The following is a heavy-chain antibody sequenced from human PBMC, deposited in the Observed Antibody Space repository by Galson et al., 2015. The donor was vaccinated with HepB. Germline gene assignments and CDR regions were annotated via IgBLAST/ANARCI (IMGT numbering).Heavy chain of an antibody. D-gene: IGHD5-18*01. J-gene: IGHJ3*02. V-gene: IGHV3-49*03. CDR1: GFTFGDYA. CDR2: IRSKAYGGTT. CDR3: TREGGFGTAMGQNDAFDI. Sequence: SLRLSCAASGFTFGDYAMSWFRQAPGKGLEWVGFIRSKAYGGTTEYAASVKGRFTISRDDSKSIAYLQMNSLKTEDTAVYYCTREGGFGTAMGQNDAFDIWGQGTMVTVSS.